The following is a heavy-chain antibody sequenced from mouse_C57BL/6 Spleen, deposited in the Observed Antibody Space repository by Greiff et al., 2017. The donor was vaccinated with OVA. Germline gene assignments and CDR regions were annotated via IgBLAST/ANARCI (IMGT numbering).Heavy chain of an antibody. CDR3: ARHYYSNSYWYFDV. Sequence: EVKVVESGGDLVKPGGSLKLSCAASGFTFSSYGMSWVRQTPDKRLEWVATISSGGSYTYYPDSVKGRFTISRDNAKNTLYLQMSSLKSEDTAMYYCARHYYSNSYWYFDVWGTGTTVTVSS. CDR2: ISSGGSYT. J-gene: IGHJ1*03. CDR1: GFTFSSYG. D-gene: IGHD2-5*01. V-gene: IGHV5-6*01.